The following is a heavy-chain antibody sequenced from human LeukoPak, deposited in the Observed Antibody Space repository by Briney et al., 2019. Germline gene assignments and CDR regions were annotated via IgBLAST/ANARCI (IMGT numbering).Heavy chain of an antibody. CDR1: GFTVSSNY. J-gene: IGHJ4*02. D-gene: IGHD6-13*01. V-gene: IGHV3-66*01. CDR3: ARDLFGYSSRPFDY. Sequence: GGSLRLSCAASGFTVSSNYMSWVRQAPGKGLEWVSAIYSGGSTYYADSVKGRFTISRDNSKNTLYLQINSLRAEDTAVYYCARDLFGYSSRPFDYWGQGSLVTVSS. CDR2: IYSGGST.